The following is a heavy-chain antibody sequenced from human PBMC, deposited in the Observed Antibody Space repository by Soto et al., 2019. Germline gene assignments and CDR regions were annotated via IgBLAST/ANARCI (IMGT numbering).Heavy chain of an antibody. J-gene: IGHJ4*02. CDR2: INPDNGNT. CDR3: AKLGSSTWPDDF. D-gene: IGHD6-13*01. CDR1: GYTFTRYT. Sequence: GASVKVSCKASGYTFTRYTMNWVRQAPGQRLEWMGWINPDNGNTKSSQKFQDRVIITRDTSASTAYMDLSSLRSEDTAVYYCAKLGSSTWPDDFWGQGTLVTVSS. V-gene: IGHV1-3*01.